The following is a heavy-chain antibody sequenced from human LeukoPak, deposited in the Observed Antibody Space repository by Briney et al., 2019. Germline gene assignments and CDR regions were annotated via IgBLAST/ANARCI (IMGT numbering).Heavy chain of an antibody. CDR1: GFAFDDFA. CDR2: IRRRAYGGAT. Sequence: GGSLRLSCTTSGFAFDDFAMSWVRQPAGKGREWVGFIRRRAYGGATEYAASVKGRFIISRDDSKGIAYLQMNSLKTEDTAVYYCSRNGLVDFDYWGQGSRVIVSP. V-gene: IGHV3-49*04. J-gene: IGHJ4*02. CDR3: SRNGLVDFDY.